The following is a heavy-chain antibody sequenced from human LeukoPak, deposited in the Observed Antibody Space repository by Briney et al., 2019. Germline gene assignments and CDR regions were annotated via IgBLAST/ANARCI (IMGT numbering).Heavy chain of an antibody. CDR3: ARDRGSTVTEPLFDN. J-gene: IGHJ4*02. CDR1: GFAFSTYS. CDR2: ISSDSSYI. D-gene: IGHD4-11*01. Sequence: PGGSLRLSCAASGFAFSTYSIDWVRQAPGKGLEWVSSISSDSSYIYYADSVKGRFTISRDNAKNSLYLQMNSLRADDTAVYYCARDRGSTVTEPLFDNWGQGTLVTVSS. V-gene: IGHV3-21*01.